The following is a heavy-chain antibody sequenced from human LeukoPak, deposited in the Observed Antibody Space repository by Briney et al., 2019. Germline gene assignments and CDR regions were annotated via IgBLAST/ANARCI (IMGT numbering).Heavy chain of an antibody. CDR2: ISGSGGST. CDR1: GFTFSSYA. CDR3: ARDSLSQNLAVAGSFDY. J-gene: IGHJ4*02. D-gene: IGHD6-19*01. Sequence: GGSLRLSCAASGFTFSSYAMSWVRQAPGKGLEWVSAISGSGGSTYYADSVKGRFTISRDNSKNTLYLQMNSLRAEDMAVYYCARDSLSQNLAVAGSFDYWGQGTLVTVSS. V-gene: IGHV3-23*01.